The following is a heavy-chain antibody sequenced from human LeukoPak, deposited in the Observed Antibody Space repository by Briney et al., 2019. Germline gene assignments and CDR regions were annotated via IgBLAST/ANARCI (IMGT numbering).Heavy chain of an antibody. CDR3: ARRYYGVDY. Sequence: GGSLRLSCATSGFTFSSYEMTWVRQAPGKGLEWVSFISSSGSGKNYADSVKGRFTISRDNAKNSLYLQMNSLRADDTAVYYCARRYYGVDYWGQGTLVTVSS. CDR1: GFTFSSYE. CDR2: ISSSGSGK. V-gene: IGHV3-48*03. J-gene: IGHJ4*02. D-gene: IGHD4-17*01.